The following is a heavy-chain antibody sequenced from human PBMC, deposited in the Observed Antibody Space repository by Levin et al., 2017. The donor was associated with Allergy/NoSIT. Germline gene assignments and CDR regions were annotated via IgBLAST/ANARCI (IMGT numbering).Heavy chain of an antibody. V-gene: IGHV2-70*11. D-gene: IGHD3-10*01. J-gene: IGHJ6*02. CDR1: GFSLITSGMC. CDR2: IDWDDDE. Sequence: ASGPTLVKPTETLTLTCTFSGFSLITSGMCVSWIRQPPGKAPEWLARIDWDDDEYYSTSLRSRLSISKDTSKNQVVLTMTNMDPDDTATYYCARIFGLAPRCYYNGLDVWGQGTTVTVSS. CDR3: ARIFGLAPRCYYNGLDV.